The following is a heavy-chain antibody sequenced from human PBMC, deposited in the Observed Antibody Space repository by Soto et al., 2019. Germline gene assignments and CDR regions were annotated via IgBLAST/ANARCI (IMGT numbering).Heavy chain of an antibody. V-gene: IGHV3-30-3*01. CDR2: ISYDGSNK. CDR3: ARTGGLTVYGDLRILDY. CDR1: GFTFSSYA. J-gene: IGHJ4*02. Sequence: GGSLRLSCAASGFTFSSYAMHWVRQAPGKGLEWVAVISYDGSNKYYADSVKGRFTISRDNSKNTLYLQMNSLRAEDTAVYYCARTGGLTVYGDLRILDYWGQGTLVTVSS. D-gene: IGHD4-17*01.